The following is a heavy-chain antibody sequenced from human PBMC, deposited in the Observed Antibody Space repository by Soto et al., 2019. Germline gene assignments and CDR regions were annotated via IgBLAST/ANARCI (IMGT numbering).Heavy chain of an antibody. Sequence: ASVKVSCKASGYTFTSYYLHWVRQAPGQGLEWMGIINPSGGSASYVQKFQGRLTMTRDTSTSTVYMDLSSLRSEDTAVYYCARSFSSSWYYFDYWGQGTLVTVSS. J-gene: IGHJ4*02. V-gene: IGHV1-46*01. CDR2: INPSGGSA. CDR3: ARSFSSSWYYFDY. D-gene: IGHD6-13*01. CDR1: GYTFTSYY.